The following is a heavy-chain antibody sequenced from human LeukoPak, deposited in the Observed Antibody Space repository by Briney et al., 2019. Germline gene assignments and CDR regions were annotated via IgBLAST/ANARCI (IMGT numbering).Heavy chain of an antibody. CDR3: AREVEGFGD. J-gene: IGHJ4*02. CDR1: GFTFSNYN. Sequence: GGSLRLSCAASGFTFSNYNMNWVRQAPGKGLEWVSYISSRSSAIYYADSVKGRFTISRDNAKNALSLQMNSLSDEDTAVYYCAREVEGFGDWGQGTLVTVSS. V-gene: IGHV3-48*02. CDR2: ISSRSSAI. D-gene: IGHD3-10*01.